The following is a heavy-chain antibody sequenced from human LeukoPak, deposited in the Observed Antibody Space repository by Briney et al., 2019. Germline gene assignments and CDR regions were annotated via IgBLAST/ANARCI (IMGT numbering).Heavy chain of an antibody. CDR3: ARAGGGGGFGTYYYYGMDV. CDR1: GFTFSSYG. V-gene: IGHV3-33*01. CDR2: IWYDGSNK. Sequence: PGRSLRLSCAASGFTFSSYGMHWVRQAPGKGLEWVAVIWYDGSNKYYADSVKGRFTISRDNSKNTLYLQMNSLRAEDTAVYYCARAGGGGGFGTYYYYGMDVWGQGTTVTVSS. J-gene: IGHJ6*02. D-gene: IGHD3-10*01.